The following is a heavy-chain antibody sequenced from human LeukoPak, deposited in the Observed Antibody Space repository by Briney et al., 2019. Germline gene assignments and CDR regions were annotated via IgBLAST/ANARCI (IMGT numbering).Heavy chain of an antibody. D-gene: IGHD2-15*01. CDR1: GFTFSSYA. J-gene: IGHJ4*02. V-gene: IGHV3-23*01. Sequence: GGSLRLSCAASGFTFSSYAMSWVRQAPGKGLEWVSAISGSGGSTYYADSVKGRFTISRDNSKNTLYLQMNSLRAEDTAVYYCAKDQFIVVVVAPTGDFDYWGQGTLVTVSS. CDR3: AKDQFIVVVVAPTGDFDY. CDR2: ISGSGGST.